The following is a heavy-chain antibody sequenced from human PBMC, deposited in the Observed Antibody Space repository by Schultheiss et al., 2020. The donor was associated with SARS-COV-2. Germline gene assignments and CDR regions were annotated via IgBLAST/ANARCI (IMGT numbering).Heavy chain of an antibody. D-gene: IGHD6-13*01. CDR2: VNPSSGSV. Sequence: ASVKVSCKASGGTFSSYTISWVRQAPGQGLEWMGLVNPSSGSVNYAQKFEGRVTMTRDTSISTAYMELSRLRSDDTAVYYCARDPAAAAPYYYYGMDVWGQGTTVTVSS. CDR3: ARDPAAAAPYYYYGMDV. CDR1: GGTFSSYT. J-gene: IGHJ6*02. V-gene: IGHV1-2*06.